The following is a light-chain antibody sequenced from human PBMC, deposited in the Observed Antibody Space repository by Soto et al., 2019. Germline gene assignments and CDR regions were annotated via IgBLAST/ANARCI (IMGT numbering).Light chain of an antibody. J-gene: IGKJ4*01. V-gene: IGKV1-9*01. CDR3: QQVDTSHS. CDR1: QGMSSY. CDR2: AAY. Sequence: IQVTQSPSSLSASVGDRITITCRVSQGMSSYLAWYQQKPGKAPKLLIYAAYTLQSGVPSRFSGGGSGPDFTLTISNLQPEDLATYYCQQVDTSHSFGGGTKVEIK.